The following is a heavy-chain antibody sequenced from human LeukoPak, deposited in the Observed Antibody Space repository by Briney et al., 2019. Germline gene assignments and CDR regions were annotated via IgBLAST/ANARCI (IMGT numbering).Heavy chain of an antibody. CDR1: GFTFSAYS. CDR2: ISGSGGDT. V-gene: IGHV3-23*01. J-gene: IGHJ4*02. D-gene: IGHD6-19*01. Sequence: GESLRLSCATSGFTFSAYSLSWVRQAPGKGLEWVSAISGSGGDTFYTDSVKGRFTISRDNSKNTLYLQMKGLRAEDTAVYYCVKDSVVVAGLVNYFDYWGQGTLVTVSS. CDR3: VKDSVVVAGLVNYFDY.